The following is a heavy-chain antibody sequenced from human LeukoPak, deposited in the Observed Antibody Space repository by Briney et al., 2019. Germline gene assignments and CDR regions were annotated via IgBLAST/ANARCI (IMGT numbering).Heavy chain of an antibody. D-gene: IGHD2-2*01. CDR2: IYHSGST. Sequence: SETLSLTCTVSGYSISSGYYWDWIRQPPGKGLEWIGSIYHSGSTYYNPSLKSRVTISVDTSKNQFSLKLSSVTAADTAVYYCAILGLPGAFDIWGQGTMVTVSS. CDR1: GYSISSGYY. CDR3: AILGLPGAFDI. J-gene: IGHJ3*02. V-gene: IGHV4-38-2*02.